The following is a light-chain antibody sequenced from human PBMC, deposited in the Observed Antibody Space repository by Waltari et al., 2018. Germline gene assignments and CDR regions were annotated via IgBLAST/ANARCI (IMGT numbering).Light chain of an antibody. CDR1: QGISSY. CDR3: QQYNSWPPS. Sequence: DIQLTQSPSFLSASIGDRVPITCRARQGISSYLAWYQQKPGKAPKLLIYAASTLQSRVPSRFSGSGSGTEFTLTISSLQPGDSATYYCQQYNSWPPSFGQGTHLEIK. CDR2: AAS. J-gene: IGKJ2*03. V-gene: IGKV1-9*01.